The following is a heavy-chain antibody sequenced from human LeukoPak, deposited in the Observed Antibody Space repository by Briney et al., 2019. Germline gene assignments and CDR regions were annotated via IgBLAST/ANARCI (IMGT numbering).Heavy chain of an antibody. CDR2: IYWDDDK. V-gene: IGHV2-5*02. CDR3: AHSGNDVYYYVKNWFDP. Sequence: SGPTLVKPTQTLTLTCTFSGFSLSTSGVGVGWIRQPPGKALEWLALIYWDDDKRYSPSLKSRLTITKDTSKNQVVLTMTNMDPVDTATYYCAHSGNDVYYYVKNWFDPWGQGTRVTVSS. D-gene: IGHD3-22*01. J-gene: IGHJ5*02. CDR1: GFSLSTSGVG.